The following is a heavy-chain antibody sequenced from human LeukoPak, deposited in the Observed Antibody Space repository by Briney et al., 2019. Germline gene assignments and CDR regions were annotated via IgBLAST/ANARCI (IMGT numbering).Heavy chain of an antibody. CDR2: ISGSGGST. CDR1: GFTFSSYA. J-gene: IGHJ6*03. V-gene: IGHV3-23*01. Sequence: PGVSLRLSCAASGFTFSSYAMSWVRQAPGKGLEWVSAISGSGGSTYYADSVKGRFTISRDNSKNTLYLQMNSLRAEDTAVYYCARERGAAQYYYYYYYYMDVWGKGTTVTVSS. CDR3: ARERGAAQYYYYYYYYMDV. D-gene: IGHD6-6*01.